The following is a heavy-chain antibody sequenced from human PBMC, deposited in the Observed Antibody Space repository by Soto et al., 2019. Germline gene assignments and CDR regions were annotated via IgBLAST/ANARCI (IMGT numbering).Heavy chain of an antibody. J-gene: IGHJ6*02. CDR2: IDWEDTK. V-gene: IGHV2-70*04. CDR3: ARAFYGMDV. Sequence: SGPTLVNPTQSLTLTCTVSGFSLSGSGMRVTWIRQPPGKALEWLARIDWEDTKLYSTSLKTRLTISKDTSKNQVVLTMTNVDPADTGTYYCARAFYGMDVWGQGTTVTVS. CDR1: GFSLSGSGMR.